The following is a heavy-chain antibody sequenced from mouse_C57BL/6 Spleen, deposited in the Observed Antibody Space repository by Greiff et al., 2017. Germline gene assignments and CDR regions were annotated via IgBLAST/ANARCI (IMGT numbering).Heavy chain of an antibody. CDR1: GYSITSGYY. D-gene: IGHD1-1*01. J-gene: IGHJ3*01. Sequence: ESGPGLVKPSQSLSLTCSVTGYSITSGYYWNWIRQFPGNKLEWMGYISYDGSNNYNPSLKNRISITRDTSKNQFFLKLNSVTTEDTATYYCARDESYYGSSYAWFAYWGQGTLVTVSA. CDR2: ISYDGSN. V-gene: IGHV3-6*01. CDR3: ARDESYYGSSYAWFAY.